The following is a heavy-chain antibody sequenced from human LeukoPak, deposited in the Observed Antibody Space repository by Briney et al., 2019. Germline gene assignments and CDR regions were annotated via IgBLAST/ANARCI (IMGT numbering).Heavy chain of an antibody. CDR2: INSDGSST. CDR3: ARDLWAVPAAILYNWFDP. Sequence: PGGSLRLSCAASGFTLSSYWMHWVRQAPGKGLVWVSRINSDGSSTSYADSVKGRFTISRDNAKNTLYLQMNSLRAEDTAVYYCARDLWAVPAAILYNWFDPWGQGTLVTVSS. CDR1: GFTLSSYW. D-gene: IGHD2-2*02. V-gene: IGHV3-74*01. J-gene: IGHJ5*02.